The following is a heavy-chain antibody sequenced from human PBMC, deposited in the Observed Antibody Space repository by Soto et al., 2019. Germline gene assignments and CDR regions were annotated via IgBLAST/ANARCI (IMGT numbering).Heavy chain of an antibody. V-gene: IGHV1-69*13. CDR3: ARLRGTGTTRRGMDV. CDR2: IIPIFGTA. Sequence: SVKVSCKAPGGTFSSYAISWVRQAPGQGLEWMGGIIPIFGTANYAQKFQGRVTITADESTSTAYMELSSLRSEDTAVYYCARLRGTGTTRRGMDVWGQGTTVTVSS. J-gene: IGHJ6*02. CDR1: GGTFSSYA. D-gene: IGHD1-7*01.